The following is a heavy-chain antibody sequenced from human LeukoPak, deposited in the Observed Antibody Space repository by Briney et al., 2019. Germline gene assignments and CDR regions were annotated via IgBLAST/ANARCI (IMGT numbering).Heavy chain of an antibody. D-gene: IGHD3-22*01. CDR3: ASSHYYYDSSPGY. CDR2: IYYSGST. V-gene: IGHV4-59*08. CDR1: GGSISSYY. Sequence: SETLSLTCTVSGGSISSYYWSWIRQPPGKGLEWMGYIYYSGSTIYNPSLKSRVTISVDTSKNQFSLKLSSVTAADTAVYHCASSHYYYDSSPGYWGQGTLVTVSS. J-gene: IGHJ4*02.